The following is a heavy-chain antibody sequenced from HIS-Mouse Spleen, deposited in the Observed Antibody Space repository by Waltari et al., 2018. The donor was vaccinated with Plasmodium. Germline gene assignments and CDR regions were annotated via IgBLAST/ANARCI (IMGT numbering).Heavy chain of an antibody. CDR3: ARRGGSYYYFDY. CDR1: GGSISSSSYY. Sequence: QLQLQESGPGLVKPSETLSLTCTVSGGSISSSSYYWGWIRQPPGKGLEWIGSIYYSASTYYNPSLKSRVTISVDTSKNQFSLKLISVTAADTAVYYCARRGGSYYYFDYWGQGTLVTVSS. V-gene: IGHV4-39*01. D-gene: IGHD1-26*01. CDR2: IYYSAST. J-gene: IGHJ4*02.